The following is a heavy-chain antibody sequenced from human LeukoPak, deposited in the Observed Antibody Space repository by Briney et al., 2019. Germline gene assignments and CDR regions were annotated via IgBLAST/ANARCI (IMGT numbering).Heavy chain of an antibody. Sequence: GGSLRLSCAASGFTFSSYSMNWVRQAPGKGLEWVSSISSSSSYIYYADSVKCRFTIARDNAKNSLYLQMNSLRAEDTAVYYCAKGFYCSSSTCLDYWGQGTLVTVSS. CDR3: AKGFYCSSSTCLDY. V-gene: IGHV3-21*01. J-gene: IGHJ4*02. D-gene: IGHD2-2*01. CDR1: GFTFSSYS. CDR2: ISSSSSYI.